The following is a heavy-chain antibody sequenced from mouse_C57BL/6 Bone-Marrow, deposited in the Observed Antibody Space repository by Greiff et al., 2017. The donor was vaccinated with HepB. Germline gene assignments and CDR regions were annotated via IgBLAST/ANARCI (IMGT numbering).Heavy chain of an antibody. CDR2: ISSGGSYT. CDR3: ARRGYYYGSSYEGFFDY. Sequence: DVHLVESGGDLVKPGGSLKLSCAASGFTFSSYGMSWVRQTPDKRLEWVATISSGGSYTYYPDSVKGRFTISRDNAKNTLYLQMSSLKSEDTAMYYSARRGYYYGSSYEGFFDYWGQGTTLTVSS. J-gene: IGHJ2*01. D-gene: IGHD1-1*01. CDR1: GFTFSSYG. V-gene: IGHV5-6*02.